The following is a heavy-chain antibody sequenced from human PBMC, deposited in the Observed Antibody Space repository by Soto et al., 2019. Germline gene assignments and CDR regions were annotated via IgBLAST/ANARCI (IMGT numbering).Heavy chain of an antibody. Sequence: GGSLRLSCAASGFTFSNAWMSWVRQAPGKGLEWVGRIKSKTDVGKTDYAAPVKGRFTISRDDSKNTLYLQMNSLKTEDTAVYYCTTAFDFWSGLYYYYMDVWGKGTTVTVSS. CDR3: TTAFDFWSGLYYYYMDV. D-gene: IGHD3-3*01. J-gene: IGHJ6*03. CDR2: IKSKTDVGKT. V-gene: IGHV3-15*01. CDR1: GFTFSNAW.